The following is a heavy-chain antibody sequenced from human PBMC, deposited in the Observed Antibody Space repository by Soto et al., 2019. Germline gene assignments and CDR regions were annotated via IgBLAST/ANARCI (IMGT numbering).Heavy chain of an antibody. D-gene: IGHD6-6*01. J-gene: IGHJ6*02. V-gene: IGHV3-11*01. CDR3: ARDADASSSYYHYYGMDV. CDR1: GFTFSGYY. CDR2: ISGYGSTI. Sequence: GSLRLSCAASGFTFSGYYMSWIRQAPGKGLEWVSYISGYGSTIYYADSMKGRFTISRDNAKNSLYLQMNSLRAEDTAVYYCARDADASSSYYHYYGMDVWGQGTTVTVSS.